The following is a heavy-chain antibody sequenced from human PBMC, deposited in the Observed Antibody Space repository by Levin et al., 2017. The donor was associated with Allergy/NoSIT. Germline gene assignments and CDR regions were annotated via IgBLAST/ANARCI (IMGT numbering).Heavy chain of an antibody. D-gene: IGHD6-19*01. J-gene: IGHJ4*02. CDR2: ITGPGDKT. V-gene: IGHV3-23*01. CDR3: AKDRVSYSSGHYYYFDY. Sequence: GGSLRLSCEASDFTFSSYAMGWVRQAPGKGLEWVSSITGPGDKTYDADSVKGRFTISRDNFRNTLYLQINSLRAEDTAVYYCAKDRVSYSSGHYYYFDYWGQGTVVTVSS. CDR1: DFTFSSYA.